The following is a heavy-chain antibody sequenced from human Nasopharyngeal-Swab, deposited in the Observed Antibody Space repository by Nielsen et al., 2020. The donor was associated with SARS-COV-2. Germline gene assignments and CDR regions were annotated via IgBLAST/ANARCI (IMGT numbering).Heavy chain of an antibody. D-gene: IGHD1-26*01. CDR3: AKGSYYPSYYFDY. J-gene: IGHJ4*02. CDR1: GFTFSSYG. CDR2: ITASGGKT. V-gene: IGHV3-23*01. Sequence: GGSLRLSCSASGFTFSSYGMHWVRQAPGKGLEWVSGITASGGKTYYADSVKGRFTLSRDSSKSTLYLQMSSLRAEDTAVYYCAKGSYYPSYYFDYWGQGALVSVSS.